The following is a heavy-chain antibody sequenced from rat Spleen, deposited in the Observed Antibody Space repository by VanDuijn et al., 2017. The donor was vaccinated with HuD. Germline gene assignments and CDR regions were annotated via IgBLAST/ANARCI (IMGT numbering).Heavy chain of an antibody. V-gene: IGHV5-20*01. CDR3: AGGDYYAGYGYVMDA. J-gene: IGHJ4*01. CDR1: GFTFSDYY. Sequence: EVQLVESGGGLVQPGRSMKLSCAASGFTFSDYYMAWVRQAPTKGLEWVASISYDGGSTYYRDSVKGRFTISRDNAKSTLYLQMDSLRSEDTATYYCAGGDYYAGYGYVMDAWGQGASVTVSS. CDR2: ISYDGGST. D-gene: IGHD1-12*03.